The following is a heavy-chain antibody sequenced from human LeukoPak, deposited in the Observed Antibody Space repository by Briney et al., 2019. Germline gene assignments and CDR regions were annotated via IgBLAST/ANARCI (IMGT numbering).Heavy chain of an antibody. CDR2: LYHSGGT. V-gene: IGHV4-38-2*02. J-gene: IGHJ6*03. CDR3: ARLPSYYYDSSPVYYYYMDV. Sequence: MASETLSLTCTVSGYSITSAYYWGWIRQPPGKGLEWIGSLYHSGGTYYSPSLKSRVTISVDTSKNQFSLKLSSVTAADTAVYYCARLPSYYYDSSPVYYYYMDVWGKGTTVTVSS. CDR1: GYSITSAYY. D-gene: IGHD3-22*01.